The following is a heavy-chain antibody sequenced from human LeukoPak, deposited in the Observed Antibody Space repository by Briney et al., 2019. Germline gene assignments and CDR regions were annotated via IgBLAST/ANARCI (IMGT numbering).Heavy chain of an antibody. CDR1: GGTFSSYA. V-gene: IGHV1-69*05. D-gene: IGHD5-18*01. Sequence: ASVKVSCKASGGTFSSYAISWVRQAPGQGLEWMGGIIPIFGTANYAQKFQGRVTITTDESTSTAYMELSSLRSEDTAVYYCARDVETAVDATAFDIWGQGTMVTVSS. CDR3: ARDVETAVDATAFDI. J-gene: IGHJ3*02. CDR2: IIPIFGTA.